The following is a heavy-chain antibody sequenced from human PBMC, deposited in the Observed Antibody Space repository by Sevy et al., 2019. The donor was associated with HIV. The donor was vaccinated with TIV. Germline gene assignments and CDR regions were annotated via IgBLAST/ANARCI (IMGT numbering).Heavy chain of an antibody. D-gene: IGHD3-22*01. J-gene: IGHJ6*02. Sequence: GESLKISCAASGFTVSDNHMNWVRQAPGKGLEWVSVIYSIDRTDYADSVKGRFTVSRDNSKNTLYLQMNSLRAEDTAVYYSSRDRVTYYYDSSGYYTSGYGMDVWGQGTTVTVSS. V-gene: IGHV3-53*01. CDR1: GFTVSDNH. CDR2: IYSIDRT. CDR3: SRDRVTYYYDSSGYYTSGYGMDV.